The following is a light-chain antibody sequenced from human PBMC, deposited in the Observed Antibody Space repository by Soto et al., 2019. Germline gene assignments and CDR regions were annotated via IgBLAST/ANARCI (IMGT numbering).Light chain of an antibody. J-gene: IGKJ4*01. CDR1: QRISTF. Sequence: DIQMTQSPSSLSAFVGDSVTITCHASQRISTFLNWYHRKPGKAPKLLIYSASYLQSGVPSNFSGSGSGTDFTLSIVTLQPEDFGTYFCQQSYRLPLTFGGGTKVEI. CDR2: SAS. V-gene: IGKV1-39*01. CDR3: QQSYRLPLT.